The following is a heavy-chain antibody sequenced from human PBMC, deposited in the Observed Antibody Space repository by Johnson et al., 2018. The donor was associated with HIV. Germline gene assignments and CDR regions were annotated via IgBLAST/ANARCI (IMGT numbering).Heavy chain of an antibody. V-gene: IGHV3-73*02. Sequence: EVQLVESGGGLVQPGGSLKLSCAASGFTFSGSAMHWVRQASGKGLEWVGRIRSKANSYATAYAASVKGRFTISRDDSKNTAYLQMNSLKTEDTAVYYCTRRGYYDSSGYYRLDAFDLWGQGTLVTVSS. CDR3: TRRGYYDSSGYYRLDAFDL. CDR2: IRSKANSYAT. J-gene: IGHJ3*01. D-gene: IGHD3-22*01. CDR1: GFTFSGSA.